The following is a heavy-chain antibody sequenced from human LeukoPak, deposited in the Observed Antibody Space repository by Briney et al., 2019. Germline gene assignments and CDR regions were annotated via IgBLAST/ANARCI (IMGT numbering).Heavy chain of an antibody. D-gene: IGHD1-26*01. V-gene: IGHV4-59*01. Sequence: SETLSLICTVSGGSISSYYWSWIRQPPGKGLEWIGYIYNSGSTNYIPSLKSRVTISVDTSKNQFSLNVTSVTAADTAVYYCARGGSGSYDTVYFDYWGQGTLVTVSS. CDR3: ARGGSGSYDTVYFDY. J-gene: IGHJ4*02. CDR2: IYNSGST. CDR1: GGSISSYY.